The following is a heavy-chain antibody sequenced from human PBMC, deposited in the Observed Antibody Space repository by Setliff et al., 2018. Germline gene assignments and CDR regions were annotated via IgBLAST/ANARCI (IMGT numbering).Heavy chain of an antibody. Sequence: PSETLSLTCAVYGGSFSGYHWTWIRQPPGKGLEWIGEINYRGSTNYNPSLESRVTISVDASTNQFSLNLRSVTAADTAMYYCARGGYFGYNADFWGRGTLVTVSS. J-gene: IGHJ1*01. CDR2: INYRGST. CDR3: ARGGYFGYNADF. D-gene: IGHD5-12*01. CDR1: GGSFSGYH. V-gene: IGHV4-34*01.